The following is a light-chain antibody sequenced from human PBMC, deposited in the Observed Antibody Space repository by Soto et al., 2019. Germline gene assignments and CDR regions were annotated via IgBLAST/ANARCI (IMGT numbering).Light chain of an antibody. J-gene: IGKJ3*01. CDR2: AAS. CDR1: QSISSY. V-gene: IGKV1-39*01. CDR3: HQSYSTQFT. Sequence: DIQMTQSPSSLSASVGDRVTITCRASQSISSYLNWYQQKPGKAPKLLIYAASSLQSGVPSRFSGSGSGTDFTLTISSLQPEDFATYCCHQSYSTQFTFGPGTKVDIK.